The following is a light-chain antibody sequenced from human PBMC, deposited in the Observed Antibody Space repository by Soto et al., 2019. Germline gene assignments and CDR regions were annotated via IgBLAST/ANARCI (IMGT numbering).Light chain of an antibody. CDR1: QSVTSRY. Sequence: EIVLTQSPGTLSLSPGERATLSCRASQSVTSRYLAWYQQKPGQAPRLLIYGASTRATGVPDKFSGSGSGTDFTLTISRLEPDDVAVYYGHKYCNSAPWTFGQGTEVEIK. CDR2: GAS. J-gene: IGKJ1*01. V-gene: IGKV3-20*01. CDR3: HKYCNSAPWT.